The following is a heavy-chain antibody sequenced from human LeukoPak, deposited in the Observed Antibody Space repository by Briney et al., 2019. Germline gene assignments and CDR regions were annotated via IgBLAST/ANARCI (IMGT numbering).Heavy chain of an antibody. CDR3: AWMTTVTTVDF. CDR2: IKGRHYTETS. V-gene: IGHV3-15*05. D-gene: IGHD4-11*01. J-gene: IGHJ4*02. CDR1: GLLFTDAW. Sequence: GGSLRLSCVVPGLLFTDAWISWVRQAQGKGLEWVGRIKGRHYTETSDFAAPVKGRFSISRDDSKNTLYLQMNSLENEDTAVYYCAWMTTVTTVDFWGQGTQVTVSS.